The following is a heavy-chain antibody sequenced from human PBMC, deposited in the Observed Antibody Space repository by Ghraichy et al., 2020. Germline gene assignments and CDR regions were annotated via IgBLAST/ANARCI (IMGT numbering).Heavy chain of an antibody. CDR3: ARENGYDSDFDY. V-gene: IGHV1-2*02. CDR2: INPNSGGT. CDR1: GYTFTGYY. Sequence: ASVKVSCKASGYTFTGYYMHWVRQAPGQGLEWMGWINPNSGGTNYAQKFQGRVTMTRDTSISTAYMELSRLRSDDTAMYYCARENGYDSDFDYWGQGTLVTVSS. J-gene: IGHJ4*02. D-gene: IGHD5-12*01.